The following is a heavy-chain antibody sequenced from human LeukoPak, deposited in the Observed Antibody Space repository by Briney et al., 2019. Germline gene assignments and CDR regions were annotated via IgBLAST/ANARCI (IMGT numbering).Heavy chain of an antibody. Sequence: SETLSLTCTVSGGSISSGDYYWSWIRQPPGKGLEWIGYIYYSGSTYYNPSLKSRVTISVDTSKNQFSLKLSSVTAADTAVYYCARVVTGNFRWYFDLWGRGTLVTVSS. CDR3: ARVVTGNFRWYFDL. V-gene: IGHV4-30-4*01. D-gene: IGHD1-14*01. J-gene: IGHJ2*01. CDR2: IYYSGST. CDR1: GGSISSGDYY.